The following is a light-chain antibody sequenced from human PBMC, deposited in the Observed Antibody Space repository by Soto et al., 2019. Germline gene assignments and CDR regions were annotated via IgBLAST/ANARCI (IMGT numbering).Light chain of an antibody. Sequence: QSVLTQPASVSGSPGQSITMSCSGTSSDVGGYNYVSWYQQHPGKVPKLIIYEVSNRPSGVSNRFSGSKSGNTASLTISGPQAEDEADYYCSSYTSSSLYVFGTGTKVTVL. CDR2: EVS. J-gene: IGLJ1*01. V-gene: IGLV2-14*01. CDR1: SSDVGGYNY. CDR3: SSYTSSSLYV.